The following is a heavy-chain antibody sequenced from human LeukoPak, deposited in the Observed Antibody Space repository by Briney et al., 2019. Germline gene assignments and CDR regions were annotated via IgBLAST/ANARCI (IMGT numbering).Heavy chain of an antibody. CDR2: INPNSGGT. V-gene: IGHV1-2*02. D-gene: IGHD2-2*01. CDR1: GYTFTGYY. CDR3: ARSAYCSSTSCLYYYYYYYMDV. Sequence: ASVKVSCKASGYTFTGYYMHWVRQAPGQGLEWMGWINPNSGGTNYAQKFHGRVTMTRDTSISTAYMELSRLRSDDTAVYYCARSAYCSSTSCLYYYYYYYMDVWGKGTTVTVSS. J-gene: IGHJ6*03.